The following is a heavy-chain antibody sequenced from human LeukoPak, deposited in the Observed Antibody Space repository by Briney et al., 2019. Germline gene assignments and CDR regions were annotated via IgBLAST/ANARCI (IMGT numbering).Heavy chain of an antibody. CDR2: ISGSGGST. J-gene: IGHJ4*02. Sequence: GGSLRLSCAASGFTFSSYAMSWVRQAPGKGLEWVSAISGSGGSTYYADSVKGRFTISRDNSKNTLYLQMNSLRAEDTAVYYCAKDTAYYYDSSGYWDYWGQGTLVTVS. V-gene: IGHV3-23*01. CDR3: AKDTAYYYDSSGYWDY. CDR1: GFTFSSYA. D-gene: IGHD3-22*01.